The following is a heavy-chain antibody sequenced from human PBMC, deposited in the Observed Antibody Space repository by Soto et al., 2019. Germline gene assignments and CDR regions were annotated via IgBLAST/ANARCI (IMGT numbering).Heavy chain of an antibody. Sequence: EVQLLESGGGSVQPGGSLRLSCAASGFTFSSYAMHWVRRPPGKGLEWVSSISHSGGTAYYADSVKGRFSISRDSLVNTLYLQMHSLRADDTAVYYCAKGRGQNWNFDYWGQGTLVTVSP. J-gene: IGHJ4*02. V-gene: IGHV3-23*01. CDR1: GFTFSSYA. D-gene: IGHD1-1*01. CDR2: ISHSGGTA. CDR3: AKGRGQNWNFDY.